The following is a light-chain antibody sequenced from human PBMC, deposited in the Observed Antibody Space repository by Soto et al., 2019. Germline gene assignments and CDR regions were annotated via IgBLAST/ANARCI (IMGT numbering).Light chain of an antibody. J-gene: IGKJ2*01. Sequence: EIVLTQSPATLSLSPGERATLSCRASQSVISYLAWYQQKPGQAPRLLIYDASNRATGIPARFSGSGSGTDFTLTISSLAPEDFAVYYCQQRSNWPPMYTFGQGTKLEIK. V-gene: IGKV3-11*01. CDR3: QQRSNWPPMYT. CDR1: QSVISY. CDR2: DAS.